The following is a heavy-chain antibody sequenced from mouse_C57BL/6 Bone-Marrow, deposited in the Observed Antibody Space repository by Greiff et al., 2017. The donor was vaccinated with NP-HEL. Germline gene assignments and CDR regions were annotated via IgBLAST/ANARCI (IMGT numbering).Heavy chain of an antibody. Sequence: VQLQQSGAELMKPGASVKLSCKATGYTFTGNWIEWVKQRPGHGLEWIGEILPGSGHTYYNERFKGKATFTADTSSNTAYMQLSSLTTEDSAIYYCARDYYGSSYFDYWGQGTTLTVSS. CDR3: ARDYYGSSYFDY. J-gene: IGHJ2*01. CDR2: ILPGSGHT. D-gene: IGHD1-1*01. V-gene: IGHV1-9*01. CDR1: GYTFTGNW.